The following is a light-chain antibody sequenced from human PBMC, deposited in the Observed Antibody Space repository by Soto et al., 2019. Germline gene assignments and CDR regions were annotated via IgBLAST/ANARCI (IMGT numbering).Light chain of an antibody. CDR3: QQYNNWPLYT. J-gene: IGKJ2*01. V-gene: IGKV3-15*01. CDR2: GAS. CDR1: QSVSSN. Sequence: EIVMTQSPATLSVSPGERATLSCRASQSVSSNLAWYQQKPGQAPRRLIYGASTRATGIPARFSGSGSGTEFPLTISSLQSEDFAVYYCQQYNNWPLYTFGQGTKLEIK.